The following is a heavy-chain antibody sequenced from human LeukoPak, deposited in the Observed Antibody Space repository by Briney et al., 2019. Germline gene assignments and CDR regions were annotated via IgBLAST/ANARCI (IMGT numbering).Heavy chain of an antibody. CDR1: GFAFDEHG. CDR2: INWSGGST. CDR3: ARAPITSPFYFDY. J-gene: IGHJ4*02. Sequence: PGGSLRLSCTASGFAFDEHGMSWVRQVPGKGLEWVSGINWSGGSTGYADPLRGRFTISGDNAKNSLYLQMDSLRAEDTALYYCARAPITSPFYFDYWGQGTLVTVSS. D-gene: IGHD2-2*01. V-gene: IGHV3-20*04.